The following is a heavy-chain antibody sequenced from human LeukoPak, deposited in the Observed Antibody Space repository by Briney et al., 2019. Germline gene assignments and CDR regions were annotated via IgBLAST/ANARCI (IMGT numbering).Heavy chain of an antibody. D-gene: IGHD2-2*01. J-gene: IGHJ3*02. V-gene: IGHV1-2*02. Sequence: ASVKVSCKASAYMFTNFFIHWVRQAPGQGLEWMGWINPENGATKYAQKFQGRVTMTRDTSISTAYMELSRLRSDDTAVYYCAREYCSSTSCYYSFSDAFDIWGQGTMVTVSS. CDR3: AREYCSSTSCYYSFSDAFDI. CDR1: AYMFTNFF. CDR2: INPENGAT.